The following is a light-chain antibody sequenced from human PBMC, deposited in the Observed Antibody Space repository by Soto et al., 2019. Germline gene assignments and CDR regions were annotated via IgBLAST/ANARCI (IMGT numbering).Light chain of an antibody. CDR3: QQLNSYPLT. CDR1: QAISSH. CDR2: GAS. Sequence: DIQLTQSPSFLSASVGGRVTITCRASQAISSHLAWYQQKPGKAPNLLIYGASTLQSGVPSRFSGSGSGTQFTLTISSLQPEDFATYHCQQLNSYPLTSGPGTTVDIK. V-gene: IGKV1-9*01. J-gene: IGKJ3*01.